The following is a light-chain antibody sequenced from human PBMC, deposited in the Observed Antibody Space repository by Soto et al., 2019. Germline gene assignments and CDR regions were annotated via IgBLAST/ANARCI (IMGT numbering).Light chain of an antibody. Sequence: DIQMTQSPSTLSASRGERVTIIFRASESIRTWLAWYQHKPGKAPKFLIYDASSLESGVPSRFSGSGSGTEFTLTISSLQPDDFAIYYCQQYNNYPRTFGQGTKVDIK. J-gene: IGKJ1*01. CDR1: ESIRTW. CDR2: DAS. CDR3: QQYNNYPRT. V-gene: IGKV1-5*02.